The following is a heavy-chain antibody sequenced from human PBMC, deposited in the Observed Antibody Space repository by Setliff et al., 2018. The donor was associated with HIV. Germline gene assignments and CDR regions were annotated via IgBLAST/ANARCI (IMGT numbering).Heavy chain of an antibody. CDR3: VKVSRGTVVRGVILVGYFDY. D-gene: IGHD3-10*02. Sequence: GGSLRLSCAASGFTFSNYVMSWVRQTPGKGLEWVSVISSSGGRTYHADSVKGLFTISRDNSKNTLYLQMSSLRVEDTAVYYCVKVSRGTVVRGVILVGYFDYWGQGTLVTVSS. CDR1: GFTFSNYV. CDR2: ISSSGGRT. V-gene: IGHV3-23*01. J-gene: IGHJ4*02.